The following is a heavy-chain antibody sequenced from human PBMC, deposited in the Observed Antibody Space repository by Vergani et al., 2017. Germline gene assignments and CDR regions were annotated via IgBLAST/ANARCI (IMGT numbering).Heavy chain of an antibody. D-gene: IGHD1-7*01. V-gene: IGHV3-23*04. CDR1: GFTFRNYA. Sequence: VQVVESGGGLAQPGGSLRLSCAASGFTFRNYAMTWVRQAPGKGLEWVSIISDNGGTTYYADSVKGRFAISRDNAKNSLYLQMNNLRVEDTAVYYCARDLLPGTLLLLAYWGQGTLISVSP. CDR3: ARDLLPGTLLLLAY. J-gene: IGHJ4*02. CDR2: ISDNGGTT.